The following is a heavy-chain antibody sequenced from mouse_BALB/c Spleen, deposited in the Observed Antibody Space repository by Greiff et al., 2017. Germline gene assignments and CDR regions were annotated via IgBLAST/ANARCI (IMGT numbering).Heavy chain of an antibody. CDR2: IYAGTGGT. D-gene: IGHD1-1*01. Sequence: QAQLKQSGAELVKPGASVKLSCKPSGFTFSSSYISWLKQKPGQSLEWIAWIYAGTGGTSYNQKFTGKAQLTVDTSSSTAYMQFSSLTTEDSAIYYCASRNYYGSSYAMDYWGQGTSVTVSS. J-gene: IGHJ4*01. CDR3: ASRNYYGSSYAMDY. V-gene: IGHV1-66*01. CDR1: GFTFSSSY.